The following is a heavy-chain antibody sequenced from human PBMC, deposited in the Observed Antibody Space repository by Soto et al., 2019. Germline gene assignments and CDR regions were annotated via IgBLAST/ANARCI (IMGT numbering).Heavy chain of an antibody. D-gene: IGHD4-17*01. CDR3: ARGVRHGDYDY. J-gene: IGHJ4*02. CDR2: MNPNSGNT. CDR1: GYTFPRYD. Sequence: ASVKVSCKASGYTFPRYDINWVRQATGQGLEWMGWMNPNSGNTGYAQKFQDRVTMTRNTSISTAYMELSSLRSEDTAVYYCARGVRHGDYDYWGQGTLVTVSS. V-gene: IGHV1-8*01.